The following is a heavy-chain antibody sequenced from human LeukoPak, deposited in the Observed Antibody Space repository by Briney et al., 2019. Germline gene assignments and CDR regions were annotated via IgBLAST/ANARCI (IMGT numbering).Heavy chain of an antibody. Sequence: GGSLSLSCAASGFTFSSYWMSWVRQAPGKGLEWVANIKQDGSEEYYVDSVKGRFTISRDNVKNSLYLQMNSLRAEDTAVYYCARDSSGYYSGMDVWGQGTTVTVSS. J-gene: IGHJ6*02. CDR3: ARDSSGYYSGMDV. V-gene: IGHV3-7*01. CDR2: IKQDGSEE. D-gene: IGHD3-3*01. CDR1: GFTFSSYW.